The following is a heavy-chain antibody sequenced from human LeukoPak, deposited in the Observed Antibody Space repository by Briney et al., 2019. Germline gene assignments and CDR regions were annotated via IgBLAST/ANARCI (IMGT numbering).Heavy chain of an antibody. CDR2: ISWNSGSI. J-gene: IGHJ6*02. V-gene: IGHV3-9*01. CDR3: AKDTSIAAPYGMDV. Sequence: GGSLRLSCAVSGFTFDDYAMHWVRHAPGKGLEWVSGISWNSGSIGYADSVKGRFTISRDNAKNSLYLQMNSLRAEDTALYYCAKDTSIAAPYGMDVWGQGTTVTVSS. CDR1: GFTFDDYA. D-gene: IGHD6-6*01.